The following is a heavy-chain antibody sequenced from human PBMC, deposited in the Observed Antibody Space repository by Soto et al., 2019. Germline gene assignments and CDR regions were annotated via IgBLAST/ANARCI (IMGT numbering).Heavy chain of an antibody. CDR2: IIPMFDT. D-gene: IGHD5-12*01. J-gene: IGHJ5*02. Sequence: ASVKVSCKTSGCTFSNNAISWVRQAPGKGLEWMGGIIPMFDTGYAQKFQGRVTMTRDTSISTAYMELSSLRSEDTAVYYCARGSGYSTSHNWFDPWGQGTRVTVSS. CDR1: GCTFSNNA. V-gene: IGHV1-8*02. CDR3: ARGSGYSTSHNWFDP.